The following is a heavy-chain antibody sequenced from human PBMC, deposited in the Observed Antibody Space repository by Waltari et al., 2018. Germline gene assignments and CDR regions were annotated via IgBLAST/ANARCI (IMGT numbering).Heavy chain of an antibody. CDR2: VAPEHGKT. CDR3: TTDLTSTAYSYDF. J-gene: IGHJ4*02. D-gene: IGHD3-22*01. Sequence: QVHLVQSGPEVKKPGASVKVSCKISGYTLPEVSMHWVRQAPGKGLEWMGGVAPEHGKTLYAPKLQVRLTLTEDTSTDTAYMELNSLRSEDTALYFCTTDLTSTAYSYDFWGQGTLVTVSS. V-gene: IGHV1-24*01. CDR1: GYTLPEVS.